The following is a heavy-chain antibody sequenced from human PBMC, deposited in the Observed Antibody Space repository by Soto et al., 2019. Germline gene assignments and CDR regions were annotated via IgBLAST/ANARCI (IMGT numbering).Heavy chain of an antibody. V-gene: IGHV3-21*01. J-gene: IGHJ4*02. D-gene: IGHD6-13*01. CDR1: GFTFSSYS. Sequence: EVQLVESGGGLVKPGGSLRLSCAASGFTFSSYSMNWVRQAPGKGLEWVSSISSSSSYIYYADSVKGRFTISRDNAKNSLYLTMNSLRDEDTAVYYCASTGYSSSWKGDYWGQGNLVTVSS. CDR3: ASTGYSSSWKGDY. CDR2: ISSSSSYI.